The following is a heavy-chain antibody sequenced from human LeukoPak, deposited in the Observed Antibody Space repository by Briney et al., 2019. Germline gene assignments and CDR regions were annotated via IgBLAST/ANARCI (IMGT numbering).Heavy chain of an antibody. D-gene: IGHD5-24*01. CDR1: GFTFSSYG. CDR3: AKNRDGYNYFDY. Sequence: PGGSLRLSCAASGFTFSSYGMSWVRQAPGRGLEWVSAVSGSGGSTYYADSVKGRFTIYRDNYKNSLYLQMNSLRAEDTAVYYCAKNRDGYNYFDYWGQGTLVTVSS. V-gene: IGHV3-23*01. J-gene: IGHJ4*02. CDR2: VSGSGGST.